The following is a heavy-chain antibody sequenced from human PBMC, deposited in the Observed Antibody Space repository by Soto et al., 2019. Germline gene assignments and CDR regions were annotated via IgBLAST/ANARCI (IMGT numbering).Heavy chain of an antibody. Sequence: SVKVTCEDSGYSYTGNYRHWVRQAPGQGLEWMGWINPNSGGTNYAQKFQGWVTMTRDTSISTAYMELSRLRSDDTAVYYCATSSGVPYGMDVWGQGTTVTVSS. CDR2: INPNSGGT. V-gene: IGHV1-2*04. J-gene: IGHJ6*02. CDR3: ATSSGVPYGMDV. CDR1: GYSYTGNY. D-gene: IGHD2-15*01.